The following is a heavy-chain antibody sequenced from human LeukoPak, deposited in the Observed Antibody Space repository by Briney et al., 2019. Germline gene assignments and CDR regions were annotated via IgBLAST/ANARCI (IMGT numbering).Heavy chain of an antibody. Sequence: ASVNVSCKASGYTFTSYGISWVRQAPGQGLEWMGWISAYNGNTNYAQKLQGRVTMTTDTSTSTAYMELRSLRSDDTAVYYCARAPVCSSTICNPGRWYFDYWGQGTLVTVSS. D-gene: IGHD2-2*01. CDR1: GYTFTSYG. J-gene: IGHJ4*02. CDR2: ISAYNGNT. CDR3: ARAPVCSSTICNPGRWYFDY. V-gene: IGHV1-18*01.